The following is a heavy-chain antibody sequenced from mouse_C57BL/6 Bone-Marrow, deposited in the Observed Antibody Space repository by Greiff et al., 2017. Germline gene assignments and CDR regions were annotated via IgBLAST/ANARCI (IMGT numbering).Heavy chain of an antibody. CDR3: ARVFAY. Sequence: EVKVEESGGGLVKPGGSLKLSCAASGFTFSSYAMSWVRQTPEKRLEWVATISDGGSYTYYPDNVKGRFTISRDNAKNNLYLQMSHLKSEDTAMYYCARVFAYWGQGTLVTVSA. CDR1: GFTFSSYA. CDR2: ISDGGSYT. J-gene: IGHJ3*01. V-gene: IGHV5-4*03.